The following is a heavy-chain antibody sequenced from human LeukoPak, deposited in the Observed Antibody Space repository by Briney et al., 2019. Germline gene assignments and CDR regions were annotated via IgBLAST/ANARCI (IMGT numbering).Heavy chain of an antibody. CDR2: INPNSGAT. Sequence: ASVKVSCKASGYTFTGYYIHWVRQAPGQGLEWMGWINPNSGATKYAQKIQGRVTMTRDTSISTVYMELSRLRSDDTAVYYCARAIVAATAFEIWGQGTMVTVSS. J-gene: IGHJ3*02. V-gene: IGHV1-2*02. D-gene: IGHD1-26*01. CDR1: GYTFTGYY. CDR3: ARAIVAATAFEI.